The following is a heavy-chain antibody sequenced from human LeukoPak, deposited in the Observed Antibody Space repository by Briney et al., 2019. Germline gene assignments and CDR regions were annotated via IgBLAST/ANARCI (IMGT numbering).Heavy chain of an antibody. CDR3: ARRLYASEAFDV. D-gene: IGHD2/OR15-2a*01. CDR1: GYTFTSNW. CDR2: IYPDDSDT. Sequence: GESLKISCKASGYTFTSNWIGWVRQMPGKGLEWMGIIYPDDSDTRYGPSFQGQVTISADKSISTAYLQWSYLKTSDTAIYYCARRLYASEAFDVWGQGTMVTVSS. V-gene: IGHV5-51*01. J-gene: IGHJ3*01.